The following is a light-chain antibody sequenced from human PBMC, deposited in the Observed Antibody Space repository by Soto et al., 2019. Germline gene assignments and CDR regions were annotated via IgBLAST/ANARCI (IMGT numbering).Light chain of an antibody. CDR1: QSISSW. V-gene: IGKV1-5*03. CDR3: QQYNTYSRT. Sequence: DIQMTQSPSTLSASVGDRVTITCRASQSISSWLAWYQLKPGKAPKLLIYKASNLQSGVPSRFSGSGSGTEFTLTISSLQPDDFATYHCQQYNTYSRTFGQGTKVEIK. CDR2: KAS. J-gene: IGKJ1*01.